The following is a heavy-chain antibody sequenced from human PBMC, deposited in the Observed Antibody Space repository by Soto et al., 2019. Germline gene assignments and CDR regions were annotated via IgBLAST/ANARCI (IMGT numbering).Heavy chain of an antibody. J-gene: IGHJ4*02. Sequence: SETLSLTCTVSGGSISSGGYYWSWTRQHPGKGLEWIGYIYYSGSTYYNPSLKSRVTISVDTSKNQFSLKLSSVTAADTAVYYCARDRRFGELSGFDYWGQGTLVTVSS. CDR2: IYYSGST. V-gene: IGHV4-31*03. D-gene: IGHD3-10*01. CDR3: ARDRRFGELSGFDY. CDR1: GGSISSGGYY.